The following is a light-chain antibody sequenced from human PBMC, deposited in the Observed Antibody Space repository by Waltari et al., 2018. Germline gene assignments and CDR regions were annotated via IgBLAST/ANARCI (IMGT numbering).Light chain of an antibody. CDR2: DVS. Sequence: QSALTQPASVSGSPGQSVTIFCTGTSNDVGGYNSVSWYPEHPGQAPRVIIYDVSDRPSGVSGRFSGSTSGNTASLTISGLQAEDEADYYCSSQSSNNVVLFGGGTKLTVL. J-gene: IGLJ2*01. CDR1: SNDVGGYNS. V-gene: IGLV2-14*01. CDR3: SSQSSNNVVL.